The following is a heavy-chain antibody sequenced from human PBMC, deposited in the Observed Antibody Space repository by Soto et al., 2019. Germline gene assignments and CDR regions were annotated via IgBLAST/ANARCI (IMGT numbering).Heavy chain of an antibody. CDR3: VRDGTKTLRDWFDP. V-gene: IGHV4-4*07. CDR2: IYATGTT. J-gene: IGHJ5*02. Sequence: SETLSLTCPVSGASISGFYWSWIRKSPGQVLEWIGRIYATGTTDYNPSLKSRVMMSVDTSKKQFCLKLWAVTAAGTAVYYCVRDGTKTLRDWFDPWGQGISVTVSS. CDR1: GASISGFY. D-gene: IGHD1-1*01.